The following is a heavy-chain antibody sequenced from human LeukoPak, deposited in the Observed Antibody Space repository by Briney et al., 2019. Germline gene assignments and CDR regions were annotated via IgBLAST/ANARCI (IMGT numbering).Heavy chain of an antibody. CDR3: AKDGNWASVS. CDR2: IRHDGTDQ. J-gene: IGHJ5*02. D-gene: IGHD7-27*01. V-gene: IGHV3-30*02. Sequence: PGGSLRLSCLGSGFTFSVHWVRQVPGKGLEWLTFIRHDGTDQHYADSVRGRFTISRDNSKNTVYLQMNSLRPEDTALYYCAKDGNWASVSWGQGTLVTVSS. CDR1: GFTFS.